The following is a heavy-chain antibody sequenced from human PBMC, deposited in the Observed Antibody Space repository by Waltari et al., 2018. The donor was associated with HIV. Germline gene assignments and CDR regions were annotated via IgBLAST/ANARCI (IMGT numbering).Heavy chain of an antibody. J-gene: IGHJ4*02. D-gene: IGHD3-9*01. CDR3: ARGGYYDTSWYFDY. V-gene: IGHV1-18*01. CDR2: ISAYNGNT. Sequence: QVQLVQSGEEVKKPRASVKVSCKASGCTVTSFGISWVRKAPGQGLEGVGWISAYNGNTNYAQNLQGRVTMTTDTSTSTAYMGLRILRSDETAVYYCARGGYYDTSWYFDYWGQGTLVTVSS. CDR1: GCTVTSFG.